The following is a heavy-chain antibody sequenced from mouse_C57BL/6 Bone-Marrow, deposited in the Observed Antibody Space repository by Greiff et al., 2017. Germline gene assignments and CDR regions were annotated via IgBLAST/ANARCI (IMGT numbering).Heavy chain of an antibody. CDR3: ARCTVVAPYFDY. CDR2: ISSGGSYT. CDR1: GFTFSSYG. D-gene: IGHD1-1*01. J-gene: IGHJ2*01. Sequence: EVMLVESGGDLVKPGGSLKLSCAASGFTFSSYGMSWVRQTPDKRLEWVATISSGGSYTYYPDSVKGRFTISRDNANNTLSLQMSSLKSEDTAMYYCARCTVVAPYFDYWGQGTTLTVSS. V-gene: IGHV5-6*01.